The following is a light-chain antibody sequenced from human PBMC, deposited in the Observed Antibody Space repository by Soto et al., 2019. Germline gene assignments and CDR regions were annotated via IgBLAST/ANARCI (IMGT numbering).Light chain of an antibody. Sequence: NFMLTQPHSVSGSPGATVTISCTASGGFITNNYVQWYQQRPGSVPTTVIYEDKQRRSWVPDRFSASYDTSSNSASLSISVLKTADEAEYYCQSDDFDNHVVFGGGTQLTVL. CDR3: QSDDFDNHVV. CDR1: GGFITNNY. J-gene: IGLJ7*01. V-gene: IGLV6-57*02. CDR2: EDK.